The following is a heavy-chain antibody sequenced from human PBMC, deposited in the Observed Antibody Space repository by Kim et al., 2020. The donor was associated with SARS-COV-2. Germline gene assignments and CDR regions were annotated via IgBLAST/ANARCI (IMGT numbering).Heavy chain of an antibody. D-gene: IGHD1-26*01. CDR1: GFTFSSYA. CDR2: INTNGGST. J-gene: IGHJ5*01. V-gene: IGHV3-64D*08. CDR3: VKGGYGSGTYPVS. Sequence: GGSLRLSCSASGFTFSSYAMHWVRQAPGKGLEYVSAINTNGGSTYYTDSVRGRFTISRDNSKNTLYLQMSSLRTEDTAAYYCVKGGYGSGTYPVSWG.